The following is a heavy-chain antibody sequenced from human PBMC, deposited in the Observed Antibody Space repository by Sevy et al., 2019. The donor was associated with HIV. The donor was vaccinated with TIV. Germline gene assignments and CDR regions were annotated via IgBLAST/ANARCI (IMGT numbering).Heavy chain of an antibody. CDR1: GFTFSDYY. V-gene: IGHV3-11*06. D-gene: IGHD5-18*01. CDR2: ISTSSSYT. J-gene: IGHJ4*02. CDR3: ARVRYNYGQKYFDY. Sequence: GGSLRLSCTASGFTFSDYYMSWIRQAPGKGLEWVSYISTSSSYTSYPDSVKGQFTISRDNAKNSLYLQMNSLRVEDTAVDYCARVRYNYGQKYFDYWGQGTLVTVSS.